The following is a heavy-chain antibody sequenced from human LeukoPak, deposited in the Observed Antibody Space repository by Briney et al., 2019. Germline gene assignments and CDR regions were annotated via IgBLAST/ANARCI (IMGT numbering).Heavy chain of an antibody. CDR3: ARDSSALGSGSYTNYYYYMDV. D-gene: IGHD1-26*01. Sequence: SVKVSCKASGGTFSSYAISWVRQAPGQGLEWMGGIIPIFGTANYAQKSQGRVTITTDESTSTAYMELSSLRSEDTAVYYCARDSSALGSGSYTNYYYYMDVWGKGTTVTVSS. V-gene: IGHV1-69*05. J-gene: IGHJ6*03. CDR1: GGTFSSYA. CDR2: IIPIFGTA.